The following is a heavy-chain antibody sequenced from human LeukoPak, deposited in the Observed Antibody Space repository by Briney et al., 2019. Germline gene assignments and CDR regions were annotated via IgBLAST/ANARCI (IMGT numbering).Heavy chain of an antibody. J-gene: IGHJ4*02. CDR1: GFTFTSSW. V-gene: IGHV3-74*01. CDR2: INDDGSIT. CDR3: AARDSGYVDY. Sequence: QPGRSLRLSCVASGFTFTSSWMHWVRQAPGKGLVWVSRINDDGSITDYADSVKGRLTISRDNARYTLYLQMNSLTAEDTAVYYCAARDSGYVDYWGQGTLVIVSS. D-gene: IGHD1-26*01.